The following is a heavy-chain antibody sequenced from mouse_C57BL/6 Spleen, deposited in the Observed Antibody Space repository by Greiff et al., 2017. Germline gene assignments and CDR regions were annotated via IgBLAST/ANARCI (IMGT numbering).Heavy chain of an antibody. CDR3: ARHCGTGAYFDY. Sequence: EVQLVESGGDLVKPGGSLKLSCAASGFTFSSYGMSWVRQTPDKRLEWVATISSGGSYTYYPDSVKGRFTISRDNAKNTLYLQMSSLKSEDTAMYYCARHCGTGAYFDYWGQGTTLTVSS. V-gene: IGHV5-6*01. J-gene: IGHJ2*01. D-gene: IGHD4-1*01. CDR1: GFTFSSYG. CDR2: ISSGGSYT.